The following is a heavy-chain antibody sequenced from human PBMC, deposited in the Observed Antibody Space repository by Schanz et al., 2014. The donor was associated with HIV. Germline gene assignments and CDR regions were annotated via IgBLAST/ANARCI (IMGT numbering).Heavy chain of an antibody. CDR3: AKDRTDSGWYKEGPRELGE. CDR2: ISYDGSNK. J-gene: IGHJ4*02. D-gene: IGHD6-19*01. CDR1: GFTFSSYA. V-gene: IGHV3-30*04. Sequence: QVQVVESGGGVVQPGRSLRLSCAGSGFTFSSYAMHWVRQAPGKGLEWVAGISYDGSNKYYADSVKGRFTISRDSFNNTLYLHMSSLRAEDTAVYFCAKDRTDSGWYKEGPRELGEWGQGTLVTVSS.